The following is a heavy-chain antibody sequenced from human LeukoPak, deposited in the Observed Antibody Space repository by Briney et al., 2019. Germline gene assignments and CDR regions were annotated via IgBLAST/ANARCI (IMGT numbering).Heavy chain of an antibody. CDR3: AKEWKYYFDY. Sequence: PGGSLRLSCAASGFTFNNYAMSWVRQAPGKGLEWVSAISGSGGTTYYADSVKGRFTISRDNSKNTLYLQMSSLRADDTAVYYCAKEWKYYFDYWGQGALVTVSS. D-gene: IGHD1-1*01. V-gene: IGHV3-23*01. CDR1: GFTFNNYA. J-gene: IGHJ4*02. CDR2: ISGSGGTT.